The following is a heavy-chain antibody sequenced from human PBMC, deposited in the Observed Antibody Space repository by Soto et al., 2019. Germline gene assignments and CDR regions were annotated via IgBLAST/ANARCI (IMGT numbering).Heavy chain of an antibody. V-gene: IGHV3-30*18. J-gene: IGHJ3*01. CDR3: ANDRLGLRYFDSSLCCV. CDR1: GFSFRTFG. D-gene: IGHD3-9*01. Sequence: QVQLVESGGGVVQPGRSLSLSCAASGFSFRTFGMHWVRQAPGKGLEWVAVISYDGSNEFYADSVKGRFTISRDNSKNTVYLQMNSLRADDTAVYSCANDRLGLRYFDSSLCCVWGQGTMVTVSS. CDR2: ISYDGSNE.